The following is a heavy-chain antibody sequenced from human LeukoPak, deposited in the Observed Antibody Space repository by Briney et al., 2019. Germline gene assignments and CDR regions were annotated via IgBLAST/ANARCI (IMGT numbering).Heavy chain of an antibody. J-gene: IGHJ6*02. CDR2: IRYDGSNK. CDR3: VKGIRRNYFYGMDV. V-gene: IGHV3-30*02. CDR1: GFSFSNSD. Sequence: PGGSLRLSCAASGFSFSNSDMPWVRQAPGKGLEWVAFIRYDGSNKYYEDSVKGRLTISRDNAKNTLFLRMYSLRPEDTAVYYCVKGIRRNYFYGMDVWGQGTSVTVSS.